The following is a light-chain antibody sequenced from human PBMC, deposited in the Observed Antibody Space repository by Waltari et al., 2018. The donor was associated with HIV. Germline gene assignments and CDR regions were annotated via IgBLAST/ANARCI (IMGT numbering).Light chain of an antibody. V-gene: IGKV4-1*01. CDR3: QQYYTTPYT. CDR1: QSILSSYNNKNS. CDR2: WAS. J-gene: IGKJ2*01. Sequence: DIVMTQDPDSLAVSLGKRATISCKSSQSILSSYNNKNSLVWYQQKPGQPPKVLIYWASTRESGGPDRFSGSGTCTDCTLALSSLQAEDVAVYYCQQYYTTPYTFGQGTKLEIK.